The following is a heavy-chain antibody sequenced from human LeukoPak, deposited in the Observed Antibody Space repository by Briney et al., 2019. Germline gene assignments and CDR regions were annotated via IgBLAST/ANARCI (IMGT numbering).Heavy chain of an antibody. D-gene: IGHD5-24*01. J-gene: IGHJ4*02. CDR1: GGTFSSYA. V-gene: IGHV1-69*13. CDR2: IIPIFGTA. CDR3: ARSRDGYEGYFDY. Sequence: SVKVSCKASGGTFSSYAISWVRQAPGQGLEWMGGIIPIFGTANYAQKFQGRVTITADESTSTAYMELSSLRSEDTAAYYCARSRDGYEGYFDYWGQGTLVTVSS.